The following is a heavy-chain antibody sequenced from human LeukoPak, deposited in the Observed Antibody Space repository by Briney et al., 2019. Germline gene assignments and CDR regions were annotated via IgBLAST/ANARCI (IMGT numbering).Heavy chain of an antibody. D-gene: IGHD6-6*01. CDR1: GGSISNYY. J-gene: IGHJ3*02. CDR2: IYISGST. Sequence: SETLSLTRTVSGGSISNYYWTWIRQPAGKRLEWIGRIYISGSTNYSPSLKSRVTMSVDTSKNQFSLKLSSVTAADTAVYYCARGYGSSWGRPTFDIWGQGTVVTVSS. CDR3: ARGYGSSWGRPTFDI. V-gene: IGHV4-4*07.